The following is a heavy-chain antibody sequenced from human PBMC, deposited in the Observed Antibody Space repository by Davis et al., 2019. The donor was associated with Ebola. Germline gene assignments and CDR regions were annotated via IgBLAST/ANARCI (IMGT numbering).Heavy chain of an antibody. CDR2: ISKSGRDT. D-gene: IGHD6-19*01. CDR1: GFTFNQYA. CDR3: AKDTSNVWFDV. Sequence: GESLKISCAASGFTFNQYAMTWVRQAPGKGLEWVSTISKSGRDTNYADSVKGRLSVSRDNSKNTVYLQMHSLRVEDTAIYYCAKDTSNVWFDVWGPGTMVTVSS. V-gene: IGHV3-23*01. J-gene: IGHJ3*01.